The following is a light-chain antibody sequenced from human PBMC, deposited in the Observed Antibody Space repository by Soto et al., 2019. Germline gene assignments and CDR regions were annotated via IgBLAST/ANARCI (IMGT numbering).Light chain of an antibody. J-gene: IGLJ7*02. V-gene: IGLV1-40*01. CDR3: QSYDSSGRTLV. CDR1: GSNIGAGYD. CDR2: TNS. Sequence: QSVLTQPPSVSGAPGQGGTLSFAGTGSNIGAGYDVHWYQQLPGTAPKLRIYTNSNRPSGVPDRFCGAQSGTSASLAITGLQAADCPDYYCQSYDSSGRTLVFGGGTEPAA.